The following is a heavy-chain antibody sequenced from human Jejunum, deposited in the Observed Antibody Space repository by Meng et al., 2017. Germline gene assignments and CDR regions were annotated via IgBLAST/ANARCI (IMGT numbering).Heavy chain of an antibody. Sequence: QVQLQEAGPELVRPSETLYLTCTVVGGSVSSGSYYWSWIRQPPGKGLEWIGYIYYGGTTNYNPSLKSRVTISADTSKNQFSLQLSSVTAADTAVYYCARGSRGYSYGWGQGTLVTVSS. V-gene: IGHV4-61*01. CDR1: GGSVSSGSYY. D-gene: IGHD5-18*01. CDR2: IYYGGTT. CDR3: ARGSRGYSYG. J-gene: IGHJ4*02.